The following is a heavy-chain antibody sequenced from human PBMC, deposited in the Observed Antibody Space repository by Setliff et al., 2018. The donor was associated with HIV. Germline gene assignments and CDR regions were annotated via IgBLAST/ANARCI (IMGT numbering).Heavy chain of an antibody. J-gene: IGHJ4*02. CDR3: VTMVQDDLGVALFDY. Sequence: SETLSLTCTVSGVSTSSTSYYWGWIRQPPGKGLEWIGYIYYSGNTYYNPSLKSRVTISVDTSKNQFSLNLHSVTAGDTGFYYCVTMVQDDLGVALFDYWGPGILVTVSS. D-gene: IGHD3-10*01. CDR1: GVSTSSTSYY. CDR2: IYYSGNT. V-gene: IGHV4-39*01.